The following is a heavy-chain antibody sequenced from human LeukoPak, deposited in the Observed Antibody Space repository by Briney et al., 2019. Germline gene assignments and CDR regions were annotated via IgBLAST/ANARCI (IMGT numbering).Heavy chain of an antibody. Sequence: SETLSLTCAVYGGSFSGYYWSWIRQPPGKGLEWIGEINHSGSTNYNPSLKGRVTISVDTSKNQFSLKLSSVTAADTAVYYCARRPRSSGWYAGGWFDPWGQGTLVTVSS. CDR2: INHSGST. D-gene: IGHD6-19*01. J-gene: IGHJ5*02. CDR3: ARRPRSSGWYAGGWFDP. CDR1: GGSFSGYY. V-gene: IGHV4-34*01.